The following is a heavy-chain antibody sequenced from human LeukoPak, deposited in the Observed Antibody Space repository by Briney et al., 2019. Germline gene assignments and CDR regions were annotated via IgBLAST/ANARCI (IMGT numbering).Heavy chain of an antibody. Sequence: SGGSLRLSCAASGFTCSSDWMSRVRQAPVKGLEWLANIKQEGSEKNYVDSVKGRFTISRDNAKNSLYLQMNSLRVEDTAVYYCARQELIGDWFDTWGQGTLVTGSS. D-gene: IGHD1-26*01. CDR1: GFTCSSDW. CDR2: IKQEGSEK. J-gene: IGHJ5*02. CDR3: ARQELIGDWFDT. V-gene: IGHV3-7*01.